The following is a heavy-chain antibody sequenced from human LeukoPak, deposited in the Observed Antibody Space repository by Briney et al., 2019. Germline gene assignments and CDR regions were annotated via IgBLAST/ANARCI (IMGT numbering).Heavy chain of an antibody. V-gene: IGHV4-39*01. D-gene: IGHD2-2*01. CDR3: ARQYRPIDY. CDR2: IYYSGST. J-gene: IGHJ4*02. CDR1: GGSISSSGYY. Sequence: PSETLSLTCTVSGGSISSSGYYWGWIRQPPGKGLEWIGSIYYSGSTYYNPSLKSRVTISVDTSKNQFSLNLSSVTAADTAVYYCARQYRPIDYWGQGTLVTVSS.